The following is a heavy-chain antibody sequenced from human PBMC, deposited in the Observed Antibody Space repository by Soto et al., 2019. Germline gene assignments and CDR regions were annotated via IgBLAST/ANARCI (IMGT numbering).Heavy chain of an antibody. CDR2: MNPNSGNT. CDR3: ARGGDYYGSGCYYRLDC. V-gene: IGHV1-8*01. CDR1: GYTFTSYD. J-gene: IGHJ4*02. Sequence: GASVKVSCKASGYTFTSYDINWVRQATAQGLEWMGWMNPNSGNTGYAQKFQGRVTMTRNTSISTAYMGLSSLRSEDTAVYYCARGGDYYGSGCYYRLDCWSQGKLVTVSS. D-gene: IGHD3-10*01.